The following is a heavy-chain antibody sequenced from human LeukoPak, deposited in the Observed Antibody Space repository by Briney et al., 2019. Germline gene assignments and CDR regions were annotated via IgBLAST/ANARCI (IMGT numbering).Heavy chain of an antibody. CDR1: GFTFSSYP. J-gene: IGHJ4*02. D-gene: IGHD3-3*01. CDR3: VKAQYDFWSGLDY. V-gene: IGHV3-64D*09. CDR2: ISGNGGST. Sequence: GGSLRLSCSASGFTFSSYPMHWVGQPPGKGLEYVSAISGNGGSTYYADSVKGRFTISRDNSKNTLYLQMSSLRTEDTAIYYCVKAQYDFWSGLDYWGQGTLVTVSS.